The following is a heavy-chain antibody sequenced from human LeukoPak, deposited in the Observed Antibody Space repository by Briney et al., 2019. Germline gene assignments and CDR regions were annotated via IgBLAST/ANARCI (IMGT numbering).Heavy chain of an antibody. CDR2: IYYNGNT. CDR1: DGSINSYY. J-gene: IGHJ6*02. CDR3: ARGRSNYYGMDV. Sequence: SETLSLTCSVSDGSINSYYWNWIRRPPGKGLEWIGYIYYNGNTNYSPSLKSRVTMSVDTSKNLFSLKVSSVTAADTAVYYYARGRSNYYGMDVWGQGTTVTVSS. V-gene: IGHV4-59*01. D-gene: IGHD1-26*01.